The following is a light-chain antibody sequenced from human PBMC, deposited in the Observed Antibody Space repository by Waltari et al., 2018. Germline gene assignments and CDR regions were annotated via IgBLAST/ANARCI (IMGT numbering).Light chain of an antibody. Sequence: QSVLTQPPSVSAAPGQKVTISCSGSNSNIGNKDVSWNQQFPGQAPKPLIYDNDKRPAGIPDRFSGSKSGTSATLGITGLQTGDEADYYCGTWDSSLSDVVFGGGTKLTVL. V-gene: IGLV1-51*01. CDR2: DND. CDR3: GTWDSSLSDVV. CDR1: NSNIGNKD. J-gene: IGLJ2*01.